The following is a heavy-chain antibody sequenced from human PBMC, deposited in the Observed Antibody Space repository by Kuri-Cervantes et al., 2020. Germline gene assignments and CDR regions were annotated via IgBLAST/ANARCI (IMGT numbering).Heavy chain of an antibody. V-gene: IGHV3-9*01. CDR3: AKNTHKSGYSSTWLNWYFDL. Sequence: SLKISCAASGFTFDDYALHWVRRAPGKGLEWVSGISWNSGSIGYADSVKGRFTISRDNAKNSLYLQMNSLRAEDTALYYCAKNTHKSGYSSTWLNWYFDLWGRGTLVTDSS. CDR1: GFTFDDYA. D-gene: IGHD6-13*01. J-gene: IGHJ2*01. CDR2: ISWNSGSI.